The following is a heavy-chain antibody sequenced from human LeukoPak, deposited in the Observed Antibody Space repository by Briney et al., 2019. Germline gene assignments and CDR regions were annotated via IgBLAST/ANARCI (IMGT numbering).Heavy chain of an antibody. CDR2: ISAYNGNT. J-gene: IGHJ4*02. CDR1: GYXFTSNG. V-gene: IGHV1-18*01. Sequence: GASVKVSCKASGYXFTSNGISWVRQAPGQGLEWMGWISAYNGNTNYAQKLQGRVTMTTDTSTSTAYMELRSLRSDDTAVYYCARSYYDFWSGALDYWGQGTLVTVSS. D-gene: IGHD3-3*01. CDR3: ARSYYDFWSGALDY.